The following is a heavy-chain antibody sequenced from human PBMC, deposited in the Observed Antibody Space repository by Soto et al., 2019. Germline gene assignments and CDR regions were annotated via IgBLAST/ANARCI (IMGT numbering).Heavy chain of an antibody. J-gene: IGHJ4*02. Sequence: GSLRLSCAASGFTFSNYAVTWVRQAPGKGLEWVSTISGSGGSTYYADSVKGRFTISRDDSKNTLYLQMNSLRAEDTAVYYCAKDQGSSWYEIDYWGQGTLVTVSS. V-gene: IGHV3-23*01. CDR2: ISGSGGST. D-gene: IGHD6-13*01. CDR1: GFTFSNYA. CDR3: AKDQGSSWYEIDY.